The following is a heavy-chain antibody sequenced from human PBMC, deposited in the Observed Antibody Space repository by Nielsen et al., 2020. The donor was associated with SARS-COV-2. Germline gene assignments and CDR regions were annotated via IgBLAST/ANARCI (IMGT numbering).Heavy chain of an antibody. J-gene: IGHJ6*02. CDR1: GFTFSDYA. D-gene: IGHD3-3*01. V-gene: IGHV3-23*01. Sequence: GSLRLSCAASGFTFSDYAMSWVRQAPGKGLEWVSSISAGGRPTYYADSVQGRFTISRDNSKNTLFLQMSSLRAEDTAVYYCALGFGVIIIHNYYGMDVWGQGTTVTVSS. CDR2: ISAGGRPT. CDR3: ALGFGVIIIHNYYGMDV.